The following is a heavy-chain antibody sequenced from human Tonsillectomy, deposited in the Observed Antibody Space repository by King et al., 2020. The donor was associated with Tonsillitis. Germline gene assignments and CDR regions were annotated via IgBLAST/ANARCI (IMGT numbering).Heavy chain of an antibody. CDR3: ARRGGFCTGVSCYEAY. D-gene: IGHD2-15*01. V-gene: IGHV1-18*01. Sequence: QLVQSGAEVKKPGASVKVSCRASGYTFTSFGITWVRQAPGQGLEWMGLISTYNDNTKYAQNLQGRVTMTTDTSTSTAYMELRSLRSDDTAVYYCARRGGFCTGVSCYEAYWGQGTLVTVSS. J-gene: IGHJ4*02. CDR1: GYTFTSFG. CDR2: ISTYNDNT.